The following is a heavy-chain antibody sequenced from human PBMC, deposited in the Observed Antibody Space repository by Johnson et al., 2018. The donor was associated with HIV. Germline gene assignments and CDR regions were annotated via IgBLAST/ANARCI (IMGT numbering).Heavy chain of an antibody. J-gene: IGHJ3*01. V-gene: IGHV3-33*06. Sequence: QVQLVESGGGVVQPGRSLRLSCAASGFTFRSYGMHWVRQAPGKGLEWVAVIWYDGLNKYYADSVKGRFTISRDNSKNTLYLQMNSLRAEDTAVYYCAKDRIMDDAFDVWGQGTMVTVSS. CDR2: IWYDGLNK. CDR1: GFTFRSYG. CDR3: AKDRIMDDAFDV.